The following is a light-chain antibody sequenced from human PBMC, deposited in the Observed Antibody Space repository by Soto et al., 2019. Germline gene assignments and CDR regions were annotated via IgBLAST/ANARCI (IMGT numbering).Light chain of an antibody. Sequence: EIVLTQSPDTLSLSPGERATLSCRASQSVSSSYLAWYQQKPGQAPRLLMYGASTRATGIPDRFSGSGSETDFTLTITSLQSEDVGVYYCQQYNDWSPTFGQGTRVEIK. CDR1: QSVSSSY. V-gene: IGKV3-20*01. CDR2: GAS. CDR3: QQYNDWSPT. J-gene: IGKJ1*01.